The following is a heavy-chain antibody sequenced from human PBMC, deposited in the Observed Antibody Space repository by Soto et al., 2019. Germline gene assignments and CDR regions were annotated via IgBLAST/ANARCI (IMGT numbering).Heavy chain of an antibody. Sequence: PGGSLRLSCAASGFTFSNAWMNWVRQAPGKGLEWVGRIKSKTDGGTTDYAAPVKGRFTISRDDSKNMLYLQMNSLKTEDTAVYYCTTLKGIAAAGTGLDYWGQGTLVTVSS. J-gene: IGHJ4*02. CDR1: GFTFSNAW. D-gene: IGHD6-13*01. CDR2: IKSKTDGGTT. CDR3: TTLKGIAAAGTGLDY. V-gene: IGHV3-15*07.